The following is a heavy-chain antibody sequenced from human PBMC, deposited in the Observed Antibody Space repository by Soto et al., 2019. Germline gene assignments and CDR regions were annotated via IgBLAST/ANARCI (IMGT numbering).Heavy chain of an antibody. CDR2: IYYSGST. J-gene: IGHJ4*02. D-gene: IGHD1-26*01. CDR1: GGSISSSSYY. V-gene: IGHV4-39*01. CDR3: ARLGATGMAYYFDY. Sequence: QLQLQESGPGLVKPSETLSLTCTVSGGSISSSSYYWGWIRQPPGKGLEWIGSIYYSGSTYYNPSLKSRVPLSVDTSKNQFSLKLSSVTAADTAVYYCARLGATGMAYYFDYWGQGTLVTVSS.